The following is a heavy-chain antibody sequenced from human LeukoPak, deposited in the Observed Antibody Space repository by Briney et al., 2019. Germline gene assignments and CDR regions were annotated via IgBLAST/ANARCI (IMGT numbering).Heavy chain of an antibody. Sequence: PGGSLRLSCEASGFTFNNYWMSWVRQAPGKGLEWVANIRYDGGEKYYVDSVKGRFTISRDNAKNSLYLQMNSLRAEDTAVYYCARDQGVHCSGGSCTAFDIWGQGTMVTVSS. CDR3: ARDQGVHCSGGSCTAFDI. D-gene: IGHD2-15*01. CDR1: GFTFNNYW. V-gene: IGHV3-7*01. CDR2: IRYDGGEK. J-gene: IGHJ3*02.